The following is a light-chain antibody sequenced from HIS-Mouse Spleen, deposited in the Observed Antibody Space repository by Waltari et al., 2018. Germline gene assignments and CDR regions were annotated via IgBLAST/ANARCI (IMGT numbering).Light chain of an antibody. CDR2: DDS. CDR1: NIRRQS. J-gene: IGLJ2*01. Sequence: SYVLTQPPSVSVAPGKTARITCGGNNIRRQSVHWYQQKPGQAPVLVVYDDSDRPSGIPERFSGSNSGNTATLTISRVEAGDEADYYCQVWDSSSDHVVFGGGTKLTVL. V-gene: IGLV3-21*03. CDR3: QVWDSSSDHVV.